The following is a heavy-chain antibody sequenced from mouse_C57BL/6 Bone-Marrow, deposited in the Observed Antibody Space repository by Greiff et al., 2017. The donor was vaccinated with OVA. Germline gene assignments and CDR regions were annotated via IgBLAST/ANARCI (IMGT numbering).Heavy chain of an antibody. CDR2: IYPGSGNT. D-gene: IGHD2-3*01. CDR1: GYTFTDYY. J-gene: IGHJ2*01. CDR3: ARDDGYFFEY. V-gene: IGHV1-76*01. Sequence: QVQLKESGAEVVRPGASVKLSCKASGYTFTDYYINWVKQRPGQGLEWIARIYPGSGNTYYNEKFKGKATLTAEKSSNTACMQLSSLTSEDSAVYFCARDDGYFFEYWGQGTTLTVSS.